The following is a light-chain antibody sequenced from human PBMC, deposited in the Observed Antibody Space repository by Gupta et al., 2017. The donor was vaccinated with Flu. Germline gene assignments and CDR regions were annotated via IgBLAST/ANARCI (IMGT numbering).Light chain of an antibody. CDR3: QQYYSIPYT. Sequence: DVVMTQSPDSLAVSLGERATINCKSSQSVFNLSNNKNYITWYQQKLGQPPNLLIYWASTRQSGVPDRFSGSGSGTDFTLTISSLQAEDVAIYYCQQYYSIPYTFGQGTKLELK. CDR1: QSVFNLSNNKNY. V-gene: IGKV4-1*01. CDR2: WAS. J-gene: IGKJ2*01.